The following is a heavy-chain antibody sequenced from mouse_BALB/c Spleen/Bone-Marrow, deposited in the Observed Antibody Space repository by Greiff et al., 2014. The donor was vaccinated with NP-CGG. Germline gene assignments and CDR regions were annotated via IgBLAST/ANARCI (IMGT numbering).Heavy chain of an antibody. V-gene: IGHV14-3*02. CDR3: ARGLLQYYYAMDY. Sequence: EVQLQQSGAELVKPGASVKLSCTASGFNIKDTYMHWVKQRPEQGLEWIGRIDPANGITKYDPKFQGKATITADTSSNTAYLQLSSLTSEDTAVYYCARGLLQYYYAMDYWGQGTSVTVSS. CDR2: IDPANGIT. J-gene: IGHJ4*01. CDR1: GFNIKDTY. D-gene: IGHD2-3*01.